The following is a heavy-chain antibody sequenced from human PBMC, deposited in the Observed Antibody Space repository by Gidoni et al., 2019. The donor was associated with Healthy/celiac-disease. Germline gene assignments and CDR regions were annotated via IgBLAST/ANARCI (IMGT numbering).Heavy chain of an antibody. CDR3: AKAFGLGATTLTPSSSMGPTLDAFDI. D-gene: IGHD1-26*01. V-gene: IGHV3-9*01. Sequence: EVQLVESGGGLVQPGRSLRLSCAASGFTFDDYAMHWVRQAPGKGLEWVSGISWNSGSIGYADSVKGRFTISRDNAKNSLYLQMNSLRAEDTALYYCAKAFGLGATTLTPSSSMGPTLDAFDIWGQGTMVTVSS. CDR1: GFTFDDYA. J-gene: IGHJ3*02. CDR2: ISWNSGSI.